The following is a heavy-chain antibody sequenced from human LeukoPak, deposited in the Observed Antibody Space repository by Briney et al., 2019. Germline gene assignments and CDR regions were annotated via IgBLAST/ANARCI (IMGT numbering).Heavy chain of an antibody. CDR1: GFAFSRYW. J-gene: IGHJ4*02. Sequence: PGGSLRLSCAASGFAFSRYWMHWVRQAPGKGLVWVSRINSDGRSAVYADSVKGRFTISRDNAKNSLYLQMNSLRAEDTAVYYCAREDRRDGYNFEDYWGQGTLVTVSS. CDR2: INSDGRSA. V-gene: IGHV3-74*01. D-gene: IGHD5-24*01. CDR3: AREDRRDGYNFEDY.